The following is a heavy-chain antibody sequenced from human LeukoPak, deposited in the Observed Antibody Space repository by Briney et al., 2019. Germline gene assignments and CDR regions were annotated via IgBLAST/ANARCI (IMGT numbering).Heavy chain of an antibody. Sequence: TGGSLRLSCAASGFTFSSYAMSWVRQAPGKGLEWVSAISGSGGSTYYADSVKGRFTISRDNSKNTLYLQMNSLRAEDTAVYYCAKDIGVRGVIIHYYYYYYMDVWGKGTTVTVSS. CDR3: AKDIGVRGVIIHYYYYYYMDV. CDR1: GFTFSSYA. J-gene: IGHJ6*03. D-gene: IGHD3-10*01. V-gene: IGHV3-23*01. CDR2: ISGSGGST.